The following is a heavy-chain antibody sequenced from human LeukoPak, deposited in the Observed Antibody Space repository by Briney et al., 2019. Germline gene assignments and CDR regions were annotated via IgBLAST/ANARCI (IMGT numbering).Heavy chain of an antibody. J-gene: IGHJ5*02. D-gene: IGHD3-10*01. CDR2: IYYSGST. Sequence: SETLSLTCTVSGGSISSYYWSWIRQPPGKGLEWIGYIYYSGSTNYNPSLKSRVTISVDTSKNQFSLNLSSVTAADTAVYYCARDSGTTGEVKFDPWGQGTLVTVSS. CDR3: ARDSGTTGEVKFDP. V-gene: IGHV4-59*01. CDR1: GGSISSYY.